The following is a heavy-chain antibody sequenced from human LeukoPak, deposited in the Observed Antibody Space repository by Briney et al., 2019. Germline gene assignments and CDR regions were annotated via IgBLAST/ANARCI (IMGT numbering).Heavy chain of an antibody. CDR2: IDWNGGTT. CDR1: GLTFDDYG. V-gene: IGHV3-20*04. CDR3: ARNSGANVYTYSFQY. D-gene: IGHD1-26*01. J-gene: IGHJ4*02. Sequence: PGGTLRLSCVASGLTFDDYGMSWVRQAPGKGLKCVSGIDWNGGTTTYADSVKGRFTISRDNAKNSLYLQMNSLRVEDTAFYYCARNSGANVYTYSFQYWGRGTLVTVSS.